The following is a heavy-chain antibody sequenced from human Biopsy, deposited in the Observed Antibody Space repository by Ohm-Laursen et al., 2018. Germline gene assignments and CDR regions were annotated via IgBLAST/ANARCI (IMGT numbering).Heavy chain of an antibody. CDR2: IYDRGSTA. V-gene: IGHV4-61*01. D-gene: IGHD6-19*01. J-gene: IGHJ4*02. Sequence: SETLSPTCPVSGDSVSSGSFYWTWIRQPPGQGLEYIGYIYDRGSTANYNPSLESRVTMSVDMPKNQFSPKLSSVTAADTAIYYCARGMRSSGWPYFDSWGQGTLVTVSS. CDR3: ARGMRSSGWPYFDS. CDR1: GDSVSSGSFY.